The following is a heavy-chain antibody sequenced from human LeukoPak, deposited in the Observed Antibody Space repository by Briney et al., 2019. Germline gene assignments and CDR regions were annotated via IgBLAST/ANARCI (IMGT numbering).Heavy chain of an antibody. CDR1: GGSISSNSYY. Sequence: SETLSLTCTVSGGSISSNSYYWGWIRHPPGTGLEWIGTIYYSGSTYYNPSLKSRVTISVDTSKNQFSLKLSSVTAADTAVYYCARRSGYDPLDVWGKGTTVTISS. CDR2: IYYSGST. D-gene: IGHD5-12*01. CDR3: ARRSGYDPLDV. V-gene: IGHV4-39*01. J-gene: IGHJ6*04.